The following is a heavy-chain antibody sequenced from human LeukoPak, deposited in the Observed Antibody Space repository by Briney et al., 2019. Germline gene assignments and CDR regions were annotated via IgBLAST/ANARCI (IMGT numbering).Heavy chain of an antibody. Sequence: GGSLRLSCAASGFTFDDYAMHWVRQAPGKGLEWVSGISWNSGSIGYADSVKGRFTISRDNAKNSLYLQMNSLRAEDTALYYCAKGGSTVTTPSNYWGQGTLVTVSS. CDR3: AKGGSTVTTPSNY. J-gene: IGHJ4*02. CDR1: GFTFDDYA. CDR2: ISWNSGSI. D-gene: IGHD4-17*01. V-gene: IGHV3-9*01.